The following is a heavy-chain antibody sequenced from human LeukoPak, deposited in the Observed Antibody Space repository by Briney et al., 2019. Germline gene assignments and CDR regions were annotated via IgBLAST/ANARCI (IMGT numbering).Heavy chain of an antibody. CDR2: IHSDGIST. D-gene: IGHD1-26*01. J-gene: IGHJ6*03. CDR3: AKVGTLVGATGYYYYYMDV. V-gene: IGHV3-74*01. CDR1: EFTFSSSW. Sequence: GGSLRLSCAASEFTFSSSWMHWVRQAPGKGLVWVSRIHSDGISTNYADSVKGRFTISRDNAKNTLYLQMNSLRAEDTAVYYCAKVGTLVGATGYYYYYMDVWGKGTTVTVSS.